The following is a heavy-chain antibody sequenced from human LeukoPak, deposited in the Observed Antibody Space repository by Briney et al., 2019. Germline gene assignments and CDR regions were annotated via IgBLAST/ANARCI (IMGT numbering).Heavy chain of an antibody. CDR1: GFTFSNAW. CDR3: AKDNRRHYTSGPNPDSLH. J-gene: IGHJ4*02. Sequence: GGSLRLSCAASGFTFSNAWMSWVRQAPGQGLEWIGRIKSKTDGETTEYAAPVKGRFTISRDDSKNTLYLQMNSLKTEDTAFYYCAKDNRRHYTSGPNPDSLHWGQGALVTVSS. V-gene: IGHV3-15*01. CDR2: IKSKTDGETT. D-gene: IGHD6-19*01.